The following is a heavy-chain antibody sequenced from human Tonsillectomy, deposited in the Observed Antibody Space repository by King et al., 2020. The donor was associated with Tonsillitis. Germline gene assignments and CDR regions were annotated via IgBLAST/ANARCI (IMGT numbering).Heavy chain of an antibody. CDR2: INPNSGAT. J-gene: IGHJ4*02. CDR3: ATEGLAFDY. Sequence: VQLVESGAEVKKPGASVKVSCKASGYTFTDYYVHWVRQAPGQGLEWMGWINPNSGATKYAQEFQGRVTMTRDTSITTASMEVNGLTSDDTAVYYCATEGLAFDYWGQGTLVTVSS. CDR1: GYTFTDYY. V-gene: IGHV1-2*02.